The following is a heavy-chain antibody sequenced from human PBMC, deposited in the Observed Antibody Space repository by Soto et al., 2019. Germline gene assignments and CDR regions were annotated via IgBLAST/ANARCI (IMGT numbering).Heavy chain of an antibody. CDR3: ARFVDAAQFDY. Sequence: QVQLQESGPGLVKPSETLSLTCTVSGGSISIYYWSWIRQPPGKGLEWIGYFSHSGSTNYTPSLKSRVTISVDTSKNQFSLKLSSVTAADTAVYYCARFVDAAQFDYWGQGTLVTVSS. V-gene: IGHV4-59*01. CDR1: GGSISIYY. D-gene: IGHD5-12*01. CDR2: FSHSGST. J-gene: IGHJ4*02.